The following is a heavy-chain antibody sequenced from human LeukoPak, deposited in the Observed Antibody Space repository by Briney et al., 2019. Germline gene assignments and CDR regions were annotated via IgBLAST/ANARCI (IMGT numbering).Heavy chain of an antibody. CDR1: GFTFSSYG. J-gene: IGHJ5*02. CDR3: AKWGSSSWPNWFDP. D-gene: IGHD6-13*01. V-gene: IGHV3-30*18. CDR2: IPYDGSNK. Sequence: GGSLRLSCAASGFTFSSYGMHWVRQAPGKGLEWVAVIPYDGSNKYYADSVKGRFTISRDNSKNTLYLQMNSLRAEDTAVYYCAKWGSSSWPNWFDPWGQGTLVTVSS.